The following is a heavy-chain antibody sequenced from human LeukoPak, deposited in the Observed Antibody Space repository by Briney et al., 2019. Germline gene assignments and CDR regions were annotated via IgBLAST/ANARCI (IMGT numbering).Heavy chain of an antibody. Sequence: ASVKVSCKASGYTFTSYDINWVRQATGQGLEWKGRMNPNSGNTGYAQKFQGRVTMTRNTSISTAYMELSSLRSEDTAVYYCARGLRYPEYYFDYCGQGTLVTVSS. J-gene: IGHJ4*02. CDR1: GYTFTSYD. CDR3: ARGLRYPEYYFDY. V-gene: IGHV1-8*01. D-gene: IGHD3-9*01. CDR2: MNPNSGNT.